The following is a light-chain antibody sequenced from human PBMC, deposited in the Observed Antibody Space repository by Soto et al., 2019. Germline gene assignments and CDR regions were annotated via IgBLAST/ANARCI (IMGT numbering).Light chain of an antibody. Sequence: QSALTQPASVSGSPGKSITISCTGTSSDVGGYNYVSWYQQHPGKAPKLMIYEVSTRPSGVSDRFSGSRSGNTASLTISGLQAEDESDYYCISYTSSSTWVFGGGTKLTVL. V-gene: IGLV2-14*01. J-gene: IGLJ3*02. CDR1: SSDVGGYNY. CDR3: ISYTSSSTWV. CDR2: EVS.